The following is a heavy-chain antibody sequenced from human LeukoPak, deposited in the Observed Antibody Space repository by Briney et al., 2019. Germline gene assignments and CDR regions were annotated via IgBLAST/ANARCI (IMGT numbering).Heavy chain of an antibody. CDR2: IYYSGST. V-gene: IGHV4-59*12. CDR1: GGSISSYY. CDR3: ANLGKGDY. J-gene: IGHJ4*02. Sequence: SETLSLTCTVSGGSISSYYWSWIRQPPGKGLEWIGYIYYSGSTNYNPSLKSRVTISVDTSKNQFSLQLNSVTPEDTAVYYCANLGKGDYWGQGTLVTVSS. D-gene: IGHD7-27*01.